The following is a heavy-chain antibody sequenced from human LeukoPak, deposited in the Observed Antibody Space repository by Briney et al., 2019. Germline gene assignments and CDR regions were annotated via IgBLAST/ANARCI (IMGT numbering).Heavy chain of an antibody. Sequence: GGSQRLSCAASGFTFSDYYMSWIRQAPGKGLEWVSYISSSSSYTNYADSVRGRFTISRDNAKNALYLQMNSLKVEDTALYFCARQRVEIAATDAFDCWGQGTQVTVSS. D-gene: IGHD2-21*01. CDR3: ARQRVEIAATDAFDC. V-gene: IGHV3-11*06. CDR2: ISSSSSYT. J-gene: IGHJ4*02. CDR1: GFTFSDYY.